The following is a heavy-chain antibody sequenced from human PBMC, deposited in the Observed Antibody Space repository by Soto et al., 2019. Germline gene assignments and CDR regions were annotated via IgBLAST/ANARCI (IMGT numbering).Heavy chain of an antibody. CDR1: GFTFNIYG. CDR3: ATEGSNDYYDTSGYQSYFDY. D-gene: IGHD3-22*01. V-gene: IGHV3-33*01. J-gene: IGHJ4*02. CDR2: IWYGGSNK. Sequence: QVQLVESGGGVVQPGRSLRLSCAASGFTFNIYGMHWVRQAPGKGLEWVAVIWYGGSNKHYADSVKGRFTISRDNSKNTLYLQMNSVRAEDKAVYYCATEGSNDYYDTSGYQSYFDYWGQGTLVTVSS.